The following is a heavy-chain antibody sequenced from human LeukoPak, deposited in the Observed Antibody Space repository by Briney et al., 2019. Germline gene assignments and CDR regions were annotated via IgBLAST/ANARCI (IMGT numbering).Heavy chain of an antibody. Sequence: GGSLRLSCAVSGFSFSAYRMNWVRQAPGKGLEWVSYINSISNEIWYADSVKGRFTISIDNAKNSLLLQMNGLRDGDTAAYYCARDTGYAFDICGQGTMVTVSS. CDR1: GFSFSAYR. D-gene: IGHD3-10*01. CDR2: INSISNEI. J-gene: IGHJ3*02. V-gene: IGHV3-48*02. CDR3: ARDTGYAFDI.